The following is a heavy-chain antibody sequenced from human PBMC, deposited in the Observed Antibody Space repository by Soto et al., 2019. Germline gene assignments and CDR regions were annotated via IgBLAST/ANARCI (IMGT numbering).Heavy chain of an antibody. CDR3: ARDFLSGKP. CDR2: FRTSGDGGTT. J-gene: IGHJ5*02. D-gene: IGHD3-10*01. V-gene: IGHV3-23*01. CDR1: GFTFSSYS. Sequence: GGSLRLSCAASGFTFSSYSMSWVRQAPGKGLEWVSGFRTSGDGGTTYYADSVKGRFTISRDNAKNSVYLQMNRVRDEDTAVYYCARDFLSGKPWGQGTLVTVSS.